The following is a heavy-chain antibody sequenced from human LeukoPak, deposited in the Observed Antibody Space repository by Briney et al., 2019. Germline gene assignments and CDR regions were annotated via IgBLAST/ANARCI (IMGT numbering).Heavy chain of an antibody. D-gene: IGHD3-10*01. Sequence: GGSLRLSCAASGFTFNNYGIHWVRQAPGKGLEWVAVISYDGSNKYYADSVKGRFTISRDNSKNTLYLQMNSLRAEDTAVYHCAKDYYGDWGQGTLVTVSS. CDR2: ISYDGSNK. CDR3: AKDYYGD. V-gene: IGHV3-30*18. CDR1: GFTFNNYG. J-gene: IGHJ4*02.